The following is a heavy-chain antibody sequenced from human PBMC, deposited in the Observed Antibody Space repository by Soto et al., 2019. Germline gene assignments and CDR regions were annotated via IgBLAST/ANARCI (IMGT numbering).Heavy chain of an antibody. D-gene: IGHD6-13*01. CDR3: ARGHGTSSWYSFYYYYYGMDV. CDR2: INHSGST. J-gene: IGHJ6*02. V-gene: IGHV4-34*01. CDR1: GGSFSGYY. Sequence: SETLSLTCTVYGGSFSGYYWSWIRQPPGKGLEWIGEINHSGSTNYNPSLKSRVTISVDTSKNQFSLKLSSVTAADTAVYYCARGHGTSSWYSFYYYYYGMDVWGQGTTVTVSS.